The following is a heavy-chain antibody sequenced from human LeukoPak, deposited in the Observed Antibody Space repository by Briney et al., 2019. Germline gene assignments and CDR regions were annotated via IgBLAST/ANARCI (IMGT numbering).Heavy chain of an antibody. D-gene: IGHD7-27*01. Sequence: ASVKVSCKASGYIFTNYYIYWLRKAPGQGLECLGWINPNSGDTKSAHKFQGRVTMTGDTSINTAYLELSSLTFDDTAVYHCARFPLGTWGSYFDLWDRDTLVTVSS. J-gene: IGHJ2*01. CDR3: ARFPLGTWGSYFDL. V-gene: IGHV1-2*02. CDR2: INPNSGDT. CDR1: GYIFTNYY.